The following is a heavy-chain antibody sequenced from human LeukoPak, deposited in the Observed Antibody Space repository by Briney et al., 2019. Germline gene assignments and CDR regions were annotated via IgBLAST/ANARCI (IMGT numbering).Heavy chain of an antibody. J-gene: IGHJ4*02. D-gene: IGHD7-27*01. V-gene: IGHV3-23*01. CDR2: IGTSGGDI. Sequence: PGGSLRLSCAASGFTFSNYAMRWVRQAPGKGLEWVSIIGTSGGDIHYADSVKGRFSISRDNSKNTLSLQMNSLRVDDTAVYYCARDPNWGSGYWGQGTLVTVSS. CDR3: ARDPNWGSGY. CDR1: GFTFSNYA.